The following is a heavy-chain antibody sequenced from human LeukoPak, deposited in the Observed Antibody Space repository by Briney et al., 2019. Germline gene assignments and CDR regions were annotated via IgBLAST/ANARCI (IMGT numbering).Heavy chain of an antibody. V-gene: IGHV4-34*01. J-gene: IGHJ4*02. CDR3: ARHAPDDIVVVPAALGY. CDR2: INHSGST. Sequence: SETLSLTCAVYGGSSSGYYWSWIRQPPGKGLEWIGEINHSGSTNYNPSLKSRVTISVDTSKNQFSLKLSSVTAADTAVYYCARHAPDDIVVVPAALGYWGQGTLVTVSS. CDR1: GGSSSGYY. D-gene: IGHD2-2*01.